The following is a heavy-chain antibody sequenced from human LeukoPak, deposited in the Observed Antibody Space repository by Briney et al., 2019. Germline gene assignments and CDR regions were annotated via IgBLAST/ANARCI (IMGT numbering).Heavy chain of an antibody. D-gene: IGHD2-21*02. CDR1: GFTFSSYG. J-gene: IGHJ4*02. V-gene: IGHV3-30*02. CDR2: IRYDGINK. CDR3: AKPPDLCCGGDCPLGDY. Sequence: PGGSLRLSCAASGFTFSSYGMHWVRQAPGKGLEWVAFIRYDGINKYYADSVKGRFTISRDNSKNTLYLQMNSLRAEDTAVYYCAKPPDLCCGGDCPLGDYWGQGTLVTVSS.